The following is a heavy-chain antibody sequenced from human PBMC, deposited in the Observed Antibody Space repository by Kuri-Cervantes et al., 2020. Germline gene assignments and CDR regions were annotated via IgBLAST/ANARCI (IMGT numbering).Heavy chain of an antibody. Sequence: GESLKISCAASGFTFSNFGMHWVRQAPGKGLEWVALIWYDGSNKYYADSAKGRFTISRDNSKNTLYLQMSSLRAEDTAVYYCASDDYGMDVWGQGATVTVSS. CDR2: IWYDGSNK. CDR1: GFTFSNFG. CDR3: ASDDYGMDV. J-gene: IGHJ6*02. V-gene: IGHV3-33*01.